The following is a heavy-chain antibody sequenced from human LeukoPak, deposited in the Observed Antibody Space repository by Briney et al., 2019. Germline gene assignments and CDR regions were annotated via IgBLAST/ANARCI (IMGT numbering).Heavy chain of an antibody. CDR2: IYYSGST. CDR3: ARWARGYGDAFDI. CDR1: GGSVSSGSYY. D-gene: IGHD1-1*01. Sequence: SETLSLTCIVSGGSVSSGSYYWSWIRQPPGKGLEWIGYIYYSGSTNYNPSLKSRVTISVDTSKNQFSLKLSSVTAADTAVYYCARWARGYGDAFDIWGQGTMVTVSS. J-gene: IGHJ3*02. V-gene: IGHV4-61*01.